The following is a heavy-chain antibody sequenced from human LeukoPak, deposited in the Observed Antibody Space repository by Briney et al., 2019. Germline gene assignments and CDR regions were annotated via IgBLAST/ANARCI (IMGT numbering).Heavy chain of an antibody. J-gene: IGHJ4*02. CDR3: AKNIIAAAGMMDY. V-gene: IGHV3-23*01. Sequence: GGSLRLSCAASGFTFSSYAMSWVRQAPGKGLEWVSVISGSGGDTYYADSVKGRFTISRDNSKNTLYLQMNTRRAEDTAVYYCAKNIIAAAGMMDYWGQGTLVTVSS. CDR2: ISGSGGDT. CDR1: GFTFSSYA. D-gene: IGHD6-13*01.